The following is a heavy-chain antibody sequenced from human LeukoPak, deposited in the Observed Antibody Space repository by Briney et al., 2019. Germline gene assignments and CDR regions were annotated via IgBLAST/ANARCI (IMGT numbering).Heavy chain of an antibody. D-gene: IGHD6-19*01. CDR3: ARGLAVARNYYMDV. CDR2: IYTSGST. CDR1: GGSISSYY. Sequence: PSETLSLTCTVSGGSISSYYWSWIRQPAGKGLEWIGRIYTSGSTNYNPSLKSRVTMSVDTSKNQFSLKLSSVTAADTAVYYCARGLAVARNYYMDVWGKGTTVTVSS. V-gene: IGHV4-4*07. J-gene: IGHJ6*03.